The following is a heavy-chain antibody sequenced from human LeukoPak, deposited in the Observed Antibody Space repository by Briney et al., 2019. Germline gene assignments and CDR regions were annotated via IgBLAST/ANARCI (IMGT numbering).Heavy chain of an antibody. V-gene: IGHV1-46*01. CDR1: GYSFTTYY. Sequence: ASVKVSCKASGYSFTTYYIHWVRQAPAQGLEWVGVINPSGGSTTFAQKFQARLTMTRDTSTSTVYMELSGLSSEDTAVYYCAREIVVVPSAMGFDPWGQGNLVTVSS. CDR2: INPSGGST. D-gene: IGHD2-2*01. CDR3: AREIVVVPSAMGFDP. J-gene: IGHJ5*02.